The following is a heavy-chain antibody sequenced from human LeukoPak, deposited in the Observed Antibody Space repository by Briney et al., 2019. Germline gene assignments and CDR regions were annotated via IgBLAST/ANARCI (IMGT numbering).Heavy chain of an antibody. CDR2: INNDGSDT. CDR1: GFTFRSYW. CDR3: ARDGILGSHDC. D-gene: IGHD3-3*02. J-gene: IGHJ4*02. V-gene: IGHV3-74*01. Sequence: GGSLRLSCAASGFTFRSYWVHWVRQTPGKGLVWVSHINNDGSDTSYADSVKGRFTITRDNAKNTLFLQMNSLRAEDTAVYYCARDGILGSHDCWGQGTLVTVSS.